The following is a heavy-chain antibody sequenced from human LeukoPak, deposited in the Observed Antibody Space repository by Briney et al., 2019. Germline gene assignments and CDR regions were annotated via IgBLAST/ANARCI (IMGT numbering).Heavy chain of an antibody. D-gene: IGHD1-7*01. CDR2: IRYDGSNK. J-gene: IGHJ4*02. Sequence: PGGSLRLSCAASGFTFSSYGMHWVRQAPGKGLEWVAFIRYDGSNKYYADSVKGRFTISRDNSKNTLYLQMNSLRAEDTAVYYCAKGDGITGTTGDYWGQGTLVTVSS. CDR1: GFTFSSYG. CDR3: AKGDGITGTTGDY. V-gene: IGHV3-30*02.